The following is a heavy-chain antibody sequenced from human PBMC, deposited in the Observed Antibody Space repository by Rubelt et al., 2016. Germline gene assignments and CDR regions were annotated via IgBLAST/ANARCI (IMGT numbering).Heavy chain of an antibody. CDR1: GYTFTSYG. CDR2: ISAYNGNT. V-gene: IGHV1-18*01. Sequence: QVQLVQSGAEVKKPGASVKVSCKASGYTFTSYGISWVRQAPGQGLEWMGWISAYNGNTNYEQKLQGRVTMTTDTSTSTAYRERRSLRSDDTAVYYCARRDGYNWDDAFDIWGQGTMVTVSS. CDR3: ARRDGYNWDDAFDI. D-gene: IGHD5-24*01. J-gene: IGHJ3*02.